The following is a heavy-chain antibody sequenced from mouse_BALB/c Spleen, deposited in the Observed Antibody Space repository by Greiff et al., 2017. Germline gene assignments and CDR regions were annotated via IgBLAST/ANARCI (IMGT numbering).Heavy chain of an antibody. Sequence: QVQLQQSGAELVRPGVSVKISCKGSGYTFTDYAMHWVKQSHAKSLEWIGVISTYYGDASYNQKFKGKATMTVDKSSSTAYMELARLTSEDSAIYYCARGYDTGAMDYWGQGTSVTVSS. CDR3: ARGYDTGAMDY. J-gene: IGHJ4*01. CDR2: ISTYYGDA. CDR1: GYTFTDYA. D-gene: IGHD2-2*01. V-gene: IGHV1S137*01.